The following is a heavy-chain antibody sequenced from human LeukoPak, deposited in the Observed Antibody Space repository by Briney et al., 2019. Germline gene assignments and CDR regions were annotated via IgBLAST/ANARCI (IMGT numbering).Heavy chain of an antibody. CDR2: INVYNGNT. J-gene: IGHJ4*02. V-gene: IGHV1-18*01. CDR1: GYSFTNYV. Sequence: ASVKVSCKASGYSFTNYVINWVRQAPGQGLEWMGRINVYNGNTDYAQKVQGRVTMTTDTSTSTAYMELRSLRSDDTAVYYCARGDKTVWGQGTLVTVSS. CDR3: ARGDKTV. D-gene: IGHD2-15*01.